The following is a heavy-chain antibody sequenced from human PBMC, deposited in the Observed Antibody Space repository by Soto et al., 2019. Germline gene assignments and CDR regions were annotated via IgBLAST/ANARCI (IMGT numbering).Heavy chain of an antibody. V-gene: IGHV4-59*08. D-gene: IGHD2-15*01. J-gene: IGHJ4*02. CDR1: GGSISSYY. CDR2: IYYSGST. CDR3: ASSFDCSGGSCYETIDY. Sequence: SETLSLTCTVSGGSISSYYWSWIRQPPGKGLERIGYIYYSGSTNYNPPLKSRVTISVDTSKNQFSLKLSSVTAADTAVYYCASSFDCSGGSCYETIDYWGQGTLVTVSS.